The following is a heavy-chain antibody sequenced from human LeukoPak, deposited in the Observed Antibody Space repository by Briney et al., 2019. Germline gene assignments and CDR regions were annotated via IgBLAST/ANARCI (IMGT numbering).Heavy chain of an antibody. J-gene: IGHJ4*02. CDR1: GFTFSSYE. D-gene: IGHD6-19*01. V-gene: IGHV3-48*03. CDR3: ARARAFSSGGYFDS. Sequence: GGSLRLSCAASGFTFSSYEMNWVPQGPGKGRKWGSYINSVGSAIYYADSVKGRFTSSRDNAKNSLYLQMNSLRAEDTAVYYCARARAFSSGGYFDSWGQGTLVTVSS. CDR2: INSVGSAI.